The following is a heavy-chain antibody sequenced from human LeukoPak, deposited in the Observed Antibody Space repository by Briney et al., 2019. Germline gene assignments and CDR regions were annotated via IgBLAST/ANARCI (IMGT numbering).Heavy chain of an antibody. V-gene: IGHV3-20*04. Sequence: GGSLRLSCAASGFTFDDYGMSWVRQAPGKGLEWVSGINWNGGSTGYADSVKGRFTISRDNAKNSLYLQMNSLRAEDTALYYCARSYYESSGYPPTSFDYWGQGTLDTVSS. CDR3: ARSYYESSGYPPTSFDY. CDR2: INWNGGST. J-gene: IGHJ4*02. D-gene: IGHD3-22*01. CDR1: GFTFDDYG.